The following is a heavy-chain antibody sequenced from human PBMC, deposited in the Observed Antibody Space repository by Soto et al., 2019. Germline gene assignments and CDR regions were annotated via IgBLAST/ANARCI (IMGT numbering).Heavy chain of an antibody. CDR2: IYYSGST. V-gene: IGHV4-59*01. CDR3: ARDYYVLSGYLSFDH. D-gene: IGHD3-10*02. Sequence: PSETLSRPSKVPGGSISSSDWSRIRQPPGKRLEWSGYIYYSGSTTYKPPLKSRVTIPVDTSKKQFSLKLSYVTVADTAVYYWARDYYVLSGYLSFDHWVQGTPVNLPS. CDR1: GGSISSSD. J-gene: IGHJ4*02.